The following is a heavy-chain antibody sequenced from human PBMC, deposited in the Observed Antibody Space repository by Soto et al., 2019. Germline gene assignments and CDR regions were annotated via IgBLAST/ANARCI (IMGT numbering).Heavy chain of an antibody. CDR1: GGSISSGGYY. D-gene: IGHD3-22*01. J-gene: IGHJ4*02. CDR3: ARVPDSSGDYFDY. V-gene: IGHV4-31*03. Sequence: SETLSLTCTVSGGSISSGGYYWSWIRQHPGKGLEWIGYIYYSGSTYYNPSLKSRVTISVDTSKNQFSLKLSSVTAADTAVYYCARVPDSSGDYFDYWGQGTLVTVSS. CDR2: IYYSGST.